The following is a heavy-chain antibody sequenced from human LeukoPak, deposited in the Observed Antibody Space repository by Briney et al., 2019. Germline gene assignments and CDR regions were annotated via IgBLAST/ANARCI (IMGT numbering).Heavy chain of an antibody. J-gene: IGHJ4*02. CDR1: GFSFIVYG. CDR3: ARVQGYYYDSSGYSY. V-gene: IGHV3-74*01. D-gene: IGHD3-22*01. CDR2: IKTDGSIT. Sequence: GGSLRPSCAASGFSFIVYGRHWFRQAPGKGPLWVSRIKTDGSITDYADSVKGRFTISRDNAKNTLYLQMNSLRAEDTAVYYCARVQGYYYDSSGYSYWGQGTLVTVSS.